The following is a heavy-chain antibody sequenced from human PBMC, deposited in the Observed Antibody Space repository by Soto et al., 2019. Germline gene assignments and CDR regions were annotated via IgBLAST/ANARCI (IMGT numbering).Heavy chain of an antibody. CDR1: GFTFSSYG. J-gene: IGHJ6*03. Sequence: QVQLVESGGGVVQPGRSLRLSCAASGFTFSSYGMHWVRQAPGKGLEWVAVIWYDGSNKYYADSVKGRFTISRDNSKNTLYLQMNRLRAEDTAVYYFARDDCCSTSCYLYYYMDVWGKGTTVTVSS. CDR3: ARDDCCSTSCYLYYYMDV. CDR2: IWYDGSNK. V-gene: IGHV3-33*01. D-gene: IGHD2-2*01.